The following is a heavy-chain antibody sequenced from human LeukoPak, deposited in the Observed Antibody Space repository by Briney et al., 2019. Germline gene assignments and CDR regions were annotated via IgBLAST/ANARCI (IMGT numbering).Heavy chain of an antibody. CDR3: AKDPNGDYIGAFDI. Sequence: GGSLRLSRAASGFTVSSNYMSWVRQAPGRELEWVSSISGSGTQYAASVQGRFTIFRDNSRNTLYLQMNSLRAEDTAVYYCAKDPNGDYIGAFDIWGQGTMVTVSS. CDR1: GFTVSSNY. D-gene: IGHD4-17*01. V-gene: IGHV3-53*01. J-gene: IGHJ3*02. CDR2: ISGSGT.